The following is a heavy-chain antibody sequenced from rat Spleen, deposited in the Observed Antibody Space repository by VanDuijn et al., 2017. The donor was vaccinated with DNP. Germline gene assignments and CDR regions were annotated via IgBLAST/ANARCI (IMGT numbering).Heavy chain of an antibody. Sequence: EVQLVESGGGLVQPGRSLKLSCVASGFSFRDYDMAWVRQAPSKGLEWVACMSPTTRSSYYRDSVRGRFTVSRDDSTSTLYLQMDSLRSEDTASYYCARGGRSYFDFWGQGVMVTVSS. D-gene: IGHD1-11*01. J-gene: IGHJ2*01. CDR1: GFSFRDYD. CDR3: ARGGRSYFDF. CDR2: MSPTTRSS. V-gene: IGHV5-25*01.